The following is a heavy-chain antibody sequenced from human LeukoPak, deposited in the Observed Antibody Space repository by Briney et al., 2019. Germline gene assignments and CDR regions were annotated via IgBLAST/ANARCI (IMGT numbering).Heavy chain of an antibody. CDR3: ARDRGYGDNPSWFDP. Sequence: GGSLTLSCAASGFTLSSYTMNWVRQAPGKGLEWVSSIGISSNKIYYADPVKGRFIISRDNAKNSVYLQMNSLRAEDTAVYYCARDRGYGDNPSWFDPWGQGTQVTASS. CDR2: IGISSNKI. CDR1: GFTLSSYT. V-gene: IGHV3-21*01. J-gene: IGHJ5*02. D-gene: IGHD5-12*01.